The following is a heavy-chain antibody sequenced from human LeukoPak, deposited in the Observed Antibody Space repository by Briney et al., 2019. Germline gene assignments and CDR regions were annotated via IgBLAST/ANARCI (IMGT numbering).Heavy chain of an antibody. Sequence: SETLSLTCTVSNGSFSSYYCSWVRQPAGKGLEWIGRIYSSGDTNYNPSLQSRVTMSVDTSRDQFSLKLNSVTAADTAVYYCARESVGYCSGGSCPYYFDYWGQGTLVTVSS. CDR3: ARESVGYCSGGSCPYYFDY. CDR1: NGSFSSYY. D-gene: IGHD2-15*01. J-gene: IGHJ4*02. V-gene: IGHV4-4*07. CDR2: IYSSGDT.